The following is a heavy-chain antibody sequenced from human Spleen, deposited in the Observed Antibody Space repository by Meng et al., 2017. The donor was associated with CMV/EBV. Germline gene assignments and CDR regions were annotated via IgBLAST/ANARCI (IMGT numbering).Heavy chain of an antibody. D-gene: IGHD3-22*01. CDR1: GGTFSSYA. CDR3: ARDHYYDSSGSH. CDR2: INPSGGST. J-gene: IGHJ4*02. V-gene: IGHV1-46*01. Sequence: ASVKVSCKASGGTFSSYAISWVRQAPGQGLEWMGIINPSGGSTSYAQKFQGRVTMTTDTSTSTAYMELRSLRSDDTAVYYCARDHYYDSSGSHWGQGTLVTVSS.